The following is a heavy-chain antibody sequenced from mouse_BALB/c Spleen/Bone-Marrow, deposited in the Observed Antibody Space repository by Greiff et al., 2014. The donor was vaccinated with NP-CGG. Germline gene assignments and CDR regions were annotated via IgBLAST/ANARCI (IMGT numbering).Heavy chain of an antibody. Sequence: VQLQQSGAELVKPGASVKLSCTASGFNIKDTYMHWVKQRPEQGLEWIGRIDPANGNTKYDPKFQGKATITADTSSNTAYLQLNSLTSEDTAVYYCAQGYDWAMDYWGQGTSVTFSS. D-gene: IGHD2-14*01. CDR2: IDPANGNT. CDR1: GFNIKDTY. J-gene: IGHJ4*01. CDR3: AQGYDWAMDY. V-gene: IGHV14-3*02.